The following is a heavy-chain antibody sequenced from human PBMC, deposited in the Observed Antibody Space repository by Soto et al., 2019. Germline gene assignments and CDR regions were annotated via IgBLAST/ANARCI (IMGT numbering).Heavy chain of an antibody. CDR3: ARHLTSNYDILTGYYRYYYYYMDV. D-gene: IGHD3-9*01. CDR1: GGSISSYY. CDR2: NYYSGST. J-gene: IGHJ6*03. Sequence: PSETLSLTCTVSGGSISSYYWSWIRQPPGKGLEWIGYNYYSGSTNYNPSLKSRVTISVDTPKNQFSLKLISVTAADTAVYYCARHLTSNYDILTGYYRYYYYYMDVWGKGTTVTVSS. V-gene: IGHV4-59*08.